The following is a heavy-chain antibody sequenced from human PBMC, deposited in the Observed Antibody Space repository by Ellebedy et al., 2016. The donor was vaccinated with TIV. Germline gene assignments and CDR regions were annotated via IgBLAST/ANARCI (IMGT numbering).Heavy chain of an antibody. Sequence: MPSETLSPTCAVDGGSFSGYYWSWIRQPPGKGLEWIGEIFQIADTKYNPSLESRVTMSVEQSKNQFSLNLNSVTAADTAVYYCSRDGMTGLFDYWGHGTLVTVSS. D-gene: IGHD1-20*01. J-gene: IGHJ4*01. V-gene: IGHV4-34*12. CDR2: IFQIADT. CDR1: GGSFSGYY. CDR3: SRDGMTGLFDY.